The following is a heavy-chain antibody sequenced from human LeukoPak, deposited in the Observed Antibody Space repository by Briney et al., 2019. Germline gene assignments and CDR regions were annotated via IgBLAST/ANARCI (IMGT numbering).Heavy chain of an antibody. V-gene: IGHV4-34*01. CDR1: GGSFSGYY. J-gene: IGHJ6*03. CDR2: INHSGST. D-gene: IGHD6-13*01. Sequence: PSETLSLTCAVYGGSFSGYYWSWIRQPPGKGLEWLGEINHSGSTNYNPSLKSRVTISVDTSKEQFSLKLSSVTAADTAVYYCARGWAAAVYYYMDVWGKGTTVTVSS. CDR3: ARGWAAAVYYYMDV.